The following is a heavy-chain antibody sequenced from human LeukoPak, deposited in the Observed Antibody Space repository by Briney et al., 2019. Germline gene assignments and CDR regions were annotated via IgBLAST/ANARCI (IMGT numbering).Heavy chain of an antibody. CDR1: GYTFTSYA. CDR3: ARGGYSYGLRFFDY. CDR2: INTNTGNP. D-gene: IGHD5-18*01. Sequence: ASVKVSCKASGYTFTSYAMNWARQAPGQGLEWMGWINTNTGNPTYAQGFTGRFVFSLDTSVSTAYLQISSLKAEDTAVYYCARGGYSYGLRFFDYWGQGTLVTVSS. J-gene: IGHJ4*02. V-gene: IGHV7-4-1*02.